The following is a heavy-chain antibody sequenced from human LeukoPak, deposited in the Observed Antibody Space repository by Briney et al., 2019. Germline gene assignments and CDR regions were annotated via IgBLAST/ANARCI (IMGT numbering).Heavy chain of an antibody. CDR1: GGSISTGREY. CDR2: VYATGST. J-gene: IGHJ4*02. D-gene: IGHD6-19*01. CDR3: ARLAPYSSGPHFDY. Sequence: SETLSLTCTVSGGSISTGREYWSWIRQPAGKGLEWVGRVYATGSTNYSPSLKSRATISLDPSKNQFSLKLSSVTAADTAMYYCARLAPYSSGPHFDYWGQGILVTVSS. V-gene: IGHV4-61*02.